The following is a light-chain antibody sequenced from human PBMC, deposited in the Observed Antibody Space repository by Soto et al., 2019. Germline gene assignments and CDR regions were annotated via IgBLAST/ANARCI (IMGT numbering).Light chain of an antibody. J-gene: IGKJ2*01. V-gene: IGKV3-20*01. CDR3: QQYGSSPPAYGPAYT. CDR1: QSVSSSY. Sequence: EIVLTQSPGTLSLSPGERATLSCRASQSVSSSYLAWYQQKPGQAPRLLIYGASSRATGIPDRFSGSGSGTDFTLTISRLEPEDFAVYYCQQYGSSPPAYGPAYTFGQGTELEIK. CDR2: GAS.